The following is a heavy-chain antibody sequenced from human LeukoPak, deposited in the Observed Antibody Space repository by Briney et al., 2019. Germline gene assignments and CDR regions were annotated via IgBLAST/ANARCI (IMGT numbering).Heavy chain of an antibody. CDR2: NYYSGST. CDR1: GGSISSSTYY. D-gene: IGHD4-17*01. Sequence: SETLSLTCSVSGGSISSSTYYWGWIRQPPGKGLEWIGSNYYSGSTYYNPSLKSRTTISVDTSKNQFSLKLNSVTAADTAVYYCARHDYGDYSSFDYWGQGTLVTVSS. J-gene: IGHJ4*02. CDR3: ARHDYGDYSSFDY. V-gene: IGHV4-39*01.